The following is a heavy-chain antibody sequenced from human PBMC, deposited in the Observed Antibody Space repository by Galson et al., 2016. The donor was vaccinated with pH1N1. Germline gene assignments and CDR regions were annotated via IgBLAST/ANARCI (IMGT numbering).Heavy chain of an antibody. J-gene: IGHJ4*02. D-gene: IGHD6-19*01. CDR1: GDSMNSGY. V-gene: IGHV4-59*12. CDR2: IYYSGNT. CDR3: ASPGLGEGIEVSDSEGLFDY. Sequence: ETLSLTCSVSGDSMNSGYWIWMRQPPGKGLEFIAYIYYSGNTNYNPSLKSRVTISIDPSKRHFSLNLTSVTAADTALYYCASPGLGEGIEVSDSEGLFDYWGQGTKVTVSS.